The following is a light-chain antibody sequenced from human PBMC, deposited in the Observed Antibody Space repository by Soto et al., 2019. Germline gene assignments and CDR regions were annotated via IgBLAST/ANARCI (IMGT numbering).Light chain of an antibody. CDR2: DAS. Sequence: EIVLTQSPATLSLSPGERATLSCRASQSVSNYLAWYQQKPGQAPRLLIYDASNRASGIPARFSGSGSGTDFTLTISSLEPEDFAVYYCQPRETRGPFGGGTKVEIK. J-gene: IGKJ4*01. CDR1: QSVSNY. V-gene: IGKV3-11*01. CDR3: QPRETRGP.